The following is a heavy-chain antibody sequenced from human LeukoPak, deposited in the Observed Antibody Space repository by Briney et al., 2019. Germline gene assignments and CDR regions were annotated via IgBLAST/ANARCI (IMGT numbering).Heavy chain of an antibody. J-gene: IGHJ4*02. CDR1: GGTFSSYA. CDR3: AIRGYSYSKGYFDY. CDR2: IIPIFGTA. V-gene: IGHV1-69*06. Sequence: SVKVSCKASGGTFSSYAISWVRQAPGQGLEWMGGIIPIFGTANYAQKFQGRVTITADKSTSTAYMELSSLRSEDTAVYYCAIRGYSYSKGYFDYWGQGTLVTVSS. D-gene: IGHD5-18*01.